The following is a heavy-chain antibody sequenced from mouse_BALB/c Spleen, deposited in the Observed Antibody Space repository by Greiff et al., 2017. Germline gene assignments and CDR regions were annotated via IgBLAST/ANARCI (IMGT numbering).Heavy chain of an antibody. Sequence: EVQLQESGGGLVQPGGSLRLSCATSGFTFTDYYMSWVRQPPGKALEWLGFIRNKANGYTTEYSASVKGRFTISRDNSQSILYLQMNTLRAEDSATYYCARVNYYGSSSGYYAMDYWGQGTSVTVSS. CDR1: GFTFTDYY. CDR3: ARVNYYGSSSGYYAMDY. V-gene: IGHV7-3*02. J-gene: IGHJ4*01. D-gene: IGHD1-1*01. CDR2: IRNKANGYTT.